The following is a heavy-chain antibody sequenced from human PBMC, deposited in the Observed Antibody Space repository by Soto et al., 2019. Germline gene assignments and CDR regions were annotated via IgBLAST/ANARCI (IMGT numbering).Heavy chain of an antibody. CDR1: GCTFTSYG. CDR3: ARDSFIAVAATFDD. V-gene: IGHV1-18*01. J-gene: IGHJ4*02. D-gene: IGHD6-19*01. CDR2: ISAYNGNT. Sequence: XSVKVSCNTPGCTFTSYGIGWVRQAPGQGLEWMGWISAYNGNTNYAQKFQGRVTMTTDTSTSTAYMELRSLRSDDTAMYYCARDSFIAVAATFDDWGQGTLVTVSS.